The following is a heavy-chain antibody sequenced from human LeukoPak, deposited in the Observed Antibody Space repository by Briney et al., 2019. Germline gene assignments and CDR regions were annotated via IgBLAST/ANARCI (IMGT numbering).Heavy chain of an antibody. CDR2: IYHSGST. D-gene: IGHD6-13*01. J-gene: IGHJ4*02. Sequence: SETLSLTCTVSGYSISSGYYCGWIRQSPGKGLEWIGSIYHSGSTYYNPSLKSRITISVDTSKNQFSLKLSSVTAADTAVYYCAIHGRAAAAVVDYWGQGTLVTVSS. CDR3: AIHGRAAAAVVDY. CDR1: GYSISSGYY. V-gene: IGHV4-38-2*02.